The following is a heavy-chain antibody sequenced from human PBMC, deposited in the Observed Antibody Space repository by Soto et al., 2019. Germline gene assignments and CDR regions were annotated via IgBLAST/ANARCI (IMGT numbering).Heavy chain of an antibody. CDR3: ARDRPMGGIVLMVYANNYYYYYGMDV. CDR2: INPSGGST. D-gene: IGHD2-8*01. J-gene: IGHJ6*02. Sequence: ASVKVSCKASGYTFTSYYMHWVRQAPGQGLEWMGIINPSGGSTSYAQKFQGRVTMTRDTSTSTVYMELSSLRSEDTAVYYCARDRPMGGIVLMVYANNYYYYYGMDVWGQ. CDR1: GYTFTSYY. V-gene: IGHV1-46*01.